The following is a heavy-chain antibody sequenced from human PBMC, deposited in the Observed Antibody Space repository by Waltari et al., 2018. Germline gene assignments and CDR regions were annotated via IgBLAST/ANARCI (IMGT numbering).Heavy chain of an antibody. V-gene: IGHV4-38-2*02. D-gene: IGHD2-15*01. CDR2: IYHSGGT. Sequence: QVQLQESGPGLVKPSETLSLTCTVSGYSISSGYYWGWIRQPPGKGLEWIGSIYHSGGTSYNPSLKSRVTISVDTSKNQFSLKLSSVTAADTAVYYCARGPKTLPPSGAGDYWGQGTLVTVSS. J-gene: IGHJ4*02. CDR3: ARGPKTLPPSGAGDY. CDR1: GYSISSGYY.